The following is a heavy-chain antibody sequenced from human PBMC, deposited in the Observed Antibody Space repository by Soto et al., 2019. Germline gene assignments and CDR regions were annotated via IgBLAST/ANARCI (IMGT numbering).Heavy chain of an antibody. V-gene: IGHV1-2*02. CDR3: ARDHYYYGSGRAVYYYGRDV. CDR1: GYTFTGYY. J-gene: IGHJ6*02. CDR2: INPNSGGT. Sequence: ASVKVSCKASGYTFTGYYMHWVRQAPGQGLEWMGWINPNSGGTNYAQKFQGRVTMTRDTSISTAYMELSRLRSDDTAVYYCARDHYYYGSGRAVYYYGRDVWGQGTTVTVSS. D-gene: IGHD3-10*01.